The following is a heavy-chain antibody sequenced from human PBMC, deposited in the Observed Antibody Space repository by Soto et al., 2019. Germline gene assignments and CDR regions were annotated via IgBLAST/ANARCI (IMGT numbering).Heavy chain of an antibody. CDR2: IYYSGST. CDR1: GGSITSDYY. D-gene: IGHD3-9*01. Sequence: SETLSLTCTVSGGSITSDYYWVWIRQPPGKGLEWIGTIYYSGSTYYNPSLKSRVTISVDTSKKQFSLKLNSVTAADTAVYYCARRVDATRYLGMDVWGQGTTVTVSS. CDR3: ARRVDATRYLGMDV. J-gene: IGHJ6*02. V-gene: IGHV4-39*01.